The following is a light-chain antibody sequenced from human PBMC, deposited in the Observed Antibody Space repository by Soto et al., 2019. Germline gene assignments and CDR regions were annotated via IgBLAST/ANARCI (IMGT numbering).Light chain of an antibody. V-gene: IGLV1-44*01. CDR3: AAWDDSLNGVV. CDR2: SNN. CDR1: SSNIGSNT. J-gene: IGLJ2*01. Sequence: QSVLTQPPSASGTPGQRVTISCSGSSSNIGSNTVNWYQQLPGTAPKLLIYSNNQRPSGVPDRFSGSKSGTSASLAISGLQSEAEADSYCAAWDDSLNGVVFGGGTKLTVL.